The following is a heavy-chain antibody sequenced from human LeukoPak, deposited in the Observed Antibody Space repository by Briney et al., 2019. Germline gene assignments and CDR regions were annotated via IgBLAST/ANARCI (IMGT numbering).Heavy chain of an antibody. V-gene: IGHV3-49*04. CDR1: GLTFGDYV. J-gene: IGHJ4*02. CDR2: IRSKTYGGTP. Sequence: GGSLRLSCTASGLTFGDYVMSWVRQAPGKGLEWVGFIRSKTYGGTPEYAASVKGRFTISRDNAENSLHLQMNSLRVEDTAVYYCARDPGSSAFDYWGQGTLVTVSS. D-gene: IGHD5/OR15-5a*01. CDR3: ARDPGSSAFDY.